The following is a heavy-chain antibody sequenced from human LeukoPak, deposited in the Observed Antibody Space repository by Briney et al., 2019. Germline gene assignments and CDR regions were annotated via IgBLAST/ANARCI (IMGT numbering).Heavy chain of an antibody. V-gene: IGHV3-48*01. Sequence: GGSLRLSCAASGFTFSSYSMTWVRQAPGKGLEWVSYISSSSSTIYYADSVKGRFTISRDNAKNSLYLQMNSLRAEDTAVYYCAREPPVGTSCYTFDYWGQGTLVTVSS. J-gene: IGHJ4*02. CDR2: ISSSSSTI. CDR3: AREPPVGTSCYTFDY. CDR1: GFTFSSYS. D-gene: IGHD2-2*02.